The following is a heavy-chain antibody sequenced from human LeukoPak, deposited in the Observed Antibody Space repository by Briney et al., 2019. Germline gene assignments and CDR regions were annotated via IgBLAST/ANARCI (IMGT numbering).Heavy chain of an antibody. V-gene: IGHV4-4*02. D-gene: IGHD6-19*01. CDR2: FHQSVST. CDR1: GDSISSDKW. CDR3: ACHSGWSGPSE. Sequence: SETLSLTCAVSGDSISSDKWWSWVRQPPGKGLEYIGEFHQSVSTNYNPSLKSRLTISVDKSKNQSSLKLSSVTAADTAVYYCACHSGWSGPSEWGQGTLVTVSS. J-gene: IGHJ4*02.